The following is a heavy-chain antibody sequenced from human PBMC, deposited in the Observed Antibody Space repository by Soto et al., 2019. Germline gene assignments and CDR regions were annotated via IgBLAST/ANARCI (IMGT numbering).Heavy chain of an antibody. CDR1: GFTFIDYY. V-gene: IGHV3-11*01. D-gene: IGHD6-19*01. J-gene: IGHJ4*02. Sequence: PGGSLRFSSASSGFTFIDYYMSWIRHAPGKGLEWVSYITSSGSTIYYADSVKGRFTISRDNAKNSLYLQMNSLRAEDTAVYYCARENEQWVAADNWGQGTLVTVSS. CDR2: ITSSGSTI. CDR3: ARENEQWVAADN.